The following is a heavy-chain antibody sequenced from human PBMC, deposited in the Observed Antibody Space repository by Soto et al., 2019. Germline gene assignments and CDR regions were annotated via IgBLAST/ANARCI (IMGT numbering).Heavy chain of an antibody. Sequence: RGESLKISCETSGYSFTTYWIGWVRQMPGKGREWLGIMYPGDSDARYNPSFEGQVISSADTPTRTAYLQWSGVKASDSATYYCARFIPMVDWVIYGLYFHYWGQATRVTVS. CDR1: GYSFTTYW. CDR3: ARFIPMVDWVIYGLYFHY. V-gene: IGHV5-51*01. D-gene: IGHD3-9*01. CDR2: MYPGDSDA. J-gene: IGHJ4*02.